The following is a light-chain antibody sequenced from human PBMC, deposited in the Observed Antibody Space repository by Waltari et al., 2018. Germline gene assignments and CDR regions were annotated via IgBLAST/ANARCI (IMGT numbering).Light chain of an antibody. CDR2: DLN. CDR1: SSDVGGHVY. V-gene: IGLV2-14*03. CDR3: SSYSTSSSLIL. J-gene: IGLJ2*01. Sequence: QSALSQPAAVSGSPGQSITIPCTGASSDVGGHVYVSCYQQHPGKAPKLIIRDLNNRPSGVSNRFSGSKSGNTASLTISGLHAEDEADYYCSSYSTSSSLILFGEGTKVTVL.